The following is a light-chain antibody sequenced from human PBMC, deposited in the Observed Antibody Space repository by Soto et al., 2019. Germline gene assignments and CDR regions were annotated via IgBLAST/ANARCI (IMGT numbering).Light chain of an antibody. CDR1: QTVSNN. CDR3: QQYSTYETRT. J-gene: IGKJ1*01. Sequence: KVMTQSPATLSVSPGERATLSWRASQTVSNNLAWYQQKPGQPPRLLMYGASLRAPGIPARFSGSGSGTEFTLTISSLQSEDFAVYYCQQYSTYETRTFGQGTKVDIK. V-gene: IGKV3-15*01. CDR2: GAS.